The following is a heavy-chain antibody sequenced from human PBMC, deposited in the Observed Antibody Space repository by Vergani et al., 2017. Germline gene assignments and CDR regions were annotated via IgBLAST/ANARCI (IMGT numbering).Heavy chain of an antibody. CDR1: GGTFSNHG. CDR3: ARDLSPTVGLGFYHYMDV. Sequence: QVQLVQSGAAVKTPGSPVKVSCKASGGTFSNHGINWLRRAPGQGLEWMGGIIPLFHVANYAQKFQGRVAINADESTNTVYMDLSSLKSEDTAIYYCARDLSPTVGLGFYHYMDVWGEGTSVIVSS. J-gene: IGHJ6*03. V-gene: IGHV1-69*01. D-gene: IGHD3-16*01. CDR2: IIPLFHVA.